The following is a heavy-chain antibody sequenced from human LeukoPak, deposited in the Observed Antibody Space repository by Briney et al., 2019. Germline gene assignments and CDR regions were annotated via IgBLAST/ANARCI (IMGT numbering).Heavy chain of an antibody. D-gene: IGHD3-22*01. V-gene: IGHV4-39*07. J-gene: IGHJ4*02. CDR1: GGSISSSSYY. CDR2: IYYSGST. CDR3: ARDLMYYE. Sequence: SETLSLTCTVSGGSISSSSYYWGWIRQPPGKGLEWIGSIYYSGSTYYNPSLKSRVTISVDTSKNQFSLKLSSVTAADTAVYYCARDLMYYEWGQGTLVTVSS.